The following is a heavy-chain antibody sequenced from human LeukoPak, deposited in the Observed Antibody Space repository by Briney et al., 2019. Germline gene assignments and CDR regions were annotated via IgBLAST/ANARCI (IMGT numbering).Heavy chain of an antibody. Sequence: GGSLRLSCAASGFTFSSYSMNWVRQAPGKGLEWVSSISSSSSYIYYADSVKGRFTISRDNAKNSLYLRMNSLRAEDTAVYYCARGSVIYYYYYYMDVWGKGTTVTVSS. D-gene: IGHD3-22*01. V-gene: IGHV3-21*01. CDR2: ISSSSSYI. J-gene: IGHJ6*03. CDR1: GFTFSSYS. CDR3: ARGSVIYYYYYYMDV.